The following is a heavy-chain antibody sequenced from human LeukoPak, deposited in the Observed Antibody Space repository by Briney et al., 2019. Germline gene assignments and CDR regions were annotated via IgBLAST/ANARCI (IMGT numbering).Heavy chain of an antibody. CDR3: ARDLPPYRSSGWHRKTDAAFDI. CDR2: ISAYNGNS. Sequence: ASVKVSCKASGFSFTSYGISWVRQAPGQGLEWMGWISAYNGNSNYAQKIQGRVTMTTDTSTSTAYMELRSLRSDDTAVYYCARDLPPYRSSGWHRKTDAAFDIWGQGTMVTVSS. J-gene: IGHJ3*02. D-gene: IGHD6-19*01. CDR1: GFSFTSYG. V-gene: IGHV1-18*01.